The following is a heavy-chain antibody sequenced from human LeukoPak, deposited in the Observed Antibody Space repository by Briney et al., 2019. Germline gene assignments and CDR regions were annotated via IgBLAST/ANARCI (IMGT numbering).Heavy chain of an antibody. Sequence: PGGSLRLSCAASGFTVSSNYMSWVRQAPGKGLEWASAISGSGGSTYYADSVKGRFTISRDNSKNTLYLQMNSLRAEDTAVYYCAKAIAVAGLDAFDIWGQGTMVTVSS. CDR1: GFTVSSNY. J-gene: IGHJ3*02. CDR3: AKAIAVAGLDAFDI. V-gene: IGHV3-23*01. CDR2: ISGSGGST. D-gene: IGHD6-19*01.